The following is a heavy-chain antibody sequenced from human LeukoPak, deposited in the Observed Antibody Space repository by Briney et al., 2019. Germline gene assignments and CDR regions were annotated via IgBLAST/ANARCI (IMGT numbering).Heavy chain of an antibody. J-gene: IGHJ4*02. D-gene: IGHD5-18*01. CDR3: ARAFLYSYGLFQYFDY. V-gene: IGHV1-2*02. CDR1: GYTFTGYY. CDR2: INPNSGGT. Sequence: GASVKVFCKASGYTFTGYYMHWVRQAPGQGLEWMGWINPNSGGTNYAQKLQGRVTMTTDTSTGTAYMELRSLRSDDTAVYYCARAFLYSYGLFQYFDYWGQGTLVTVSS.